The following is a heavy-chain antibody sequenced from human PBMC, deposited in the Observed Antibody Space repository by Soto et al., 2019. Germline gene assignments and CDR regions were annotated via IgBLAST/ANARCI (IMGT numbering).Heavy chain of an antibody. D-gene: IGHD1-26*01. CDR1: GYTFTSYY. Sequence: ASVKVSCKASGYTFTSYYMHWVRQAPGQGLEWMGIINPGGGSTSYAQKFQGRVTMTRDTSTSTVYMELSSLRSEDTAVYYCARVIVTYYYGMDVWGQGTTVTVSS. CDR3: ARVIVTYYYGMDV. CDR2: INPGGGST. V-gene: IGHV1-46*01. J-gene: IGHJ6*02.